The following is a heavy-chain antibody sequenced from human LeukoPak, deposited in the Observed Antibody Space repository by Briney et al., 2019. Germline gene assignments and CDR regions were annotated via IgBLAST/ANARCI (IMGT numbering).Heavy chain of an antibody. CDR3: ARYHGYCSSTSCYAYFDY. Sequence: SETLSLTCAVYGGSFSGYYWSWIRQPPGKGLEWIGEINHSGSTNYNPSLKSRATISVDTSKNQFSQKLSSVTAADTAVYYCARYHGYCSSTSCYAYFDYWGQGTLVTVSS. CDR1: GGSFSGYY. D-gene: IGHD2-2*01. V-gene: IGHV4-34*01. J-gene: IGHJ4*02. CDR2: INHSGST.